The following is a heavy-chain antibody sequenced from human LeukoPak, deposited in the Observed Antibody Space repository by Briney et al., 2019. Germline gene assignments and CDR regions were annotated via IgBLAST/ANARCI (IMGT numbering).Heavy chain of an antibody. CDR3: ARGCDFWSGYYGGGGDY. J-gene: IGHJ4*02. V-gene: IGHV4-38-2*02. D-gene: IGHD3-3*01. CDR2: IYHSGST. CDR1: GYSISSGYY. Sequence: SETLSLTCTVSGYSISSGYYWGWIRQPPGKGLEWIGSIYHSGSTYYNPSLKSRVTISVDTSKNQFSLKLSSVTAADTAVYYCARGCDFWSGYYGGGGDYWGQGTLVTVSS.